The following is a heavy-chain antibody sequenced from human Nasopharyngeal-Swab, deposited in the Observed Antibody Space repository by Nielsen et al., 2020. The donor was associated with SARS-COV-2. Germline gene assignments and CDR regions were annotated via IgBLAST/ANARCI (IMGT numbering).Heavy chain of an antibody. D-gene: IGHD2-21*02. CDR1: GYTFTSYG. Sequence: ASVKVSCKASGYTFTSYGISWVRQAPGQGLEWMGWISAYNGNTNYAQKLQGRVTITADESTSTAYMELSSLRSEDTAVYYCASSYCGGDCYSPTVYYYGMDVWGQGTTVTVSS. V-gene: IGHV1-18*01. CDR2: ISAYNGNT. CDR3: ASSYCGGDCYSPTVYYYGMDV. J-gene: IGHJ6*02.